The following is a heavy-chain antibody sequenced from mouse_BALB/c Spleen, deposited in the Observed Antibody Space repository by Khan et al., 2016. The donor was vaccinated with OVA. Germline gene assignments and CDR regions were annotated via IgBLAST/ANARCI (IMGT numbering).Heavy chain of an antibody. D-gene: IGHD1-1*01. CDR2: IDPTTGYT. V-gene: IGHV1-7*01. CDR1: GYTFTNYW. CDR3: TGHGSTYTLLGY. Sequence: QIQLVQSGAELAKPGASVKMSCKASGYTFTNYWMHWVKQRPGQGLEWIGYIDPTTGYTEYNQKFKDQATLTADKSSSTAYMQLSSLTSEDSAVYDCTGHGSTYTLLGYWGQGTLVTVSA. J-gene: IGHJ3*01.